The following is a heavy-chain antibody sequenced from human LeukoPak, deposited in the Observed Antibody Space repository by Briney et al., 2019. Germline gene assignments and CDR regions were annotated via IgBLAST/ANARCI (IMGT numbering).Heavy chain of an antibody. V-gene: IGHV3-11*01. J-gene: IGHJ4*02. CDR3: ARAPPAYSSSWFDY. D-gene: IGHD6-13*01. Sequence: GGSLRLSCAASGFTFSDYYMSWIRQAPGKGLEWVSYISSSGSTIYYGDSVKGRFTISRDNAKNSLYLQMNSLRAEDTAVYYCARAPPAYSSSWFDYWGQGTLVTVSS. CDR1: GFTFSDYY. CDR2: ISSSGSTI.